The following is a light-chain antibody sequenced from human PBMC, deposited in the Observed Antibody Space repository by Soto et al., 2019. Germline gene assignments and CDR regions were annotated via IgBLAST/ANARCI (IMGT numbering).Light chain of an antibody. J-gene: IGLJ3*02. V-gene: IGLV4-69*01. CDR2: INYDGTH. Sequence: QLVLTQSPSASASLGASVKLTCTLSSGYSTYAIAWHQQQSEKGPRFLMKINYDGTHSKGDGFFDRFSGSSSGAERHRTISSLQSEDEADYYCQSLGTGIQVFGGGTPLPVL. CDR3: QSLGTGIQV. CDR1: SGYSTYA.